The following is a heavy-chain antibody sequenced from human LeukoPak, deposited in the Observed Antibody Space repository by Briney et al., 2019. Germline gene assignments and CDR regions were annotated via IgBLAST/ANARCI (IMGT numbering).Heavy chain of an antibody. CDR3: AIGINPGAFDI. J-gene: IGHJ3*02. CDR1: GFTFSSYW. CDR2: ITNDGSST. D-gene: IGHD3-10*01. V-gene: IGHV3-74*01. Sequence: TGGSLRLSCAASGFTFSSYWMHWIRQTPGKGLVWVSRITNDGSSTSYADSVKGRFTISRDNARNTLYLQLNSLRVEDTAVYYCAIGINPGAFDIWGQGTMVTVSS.